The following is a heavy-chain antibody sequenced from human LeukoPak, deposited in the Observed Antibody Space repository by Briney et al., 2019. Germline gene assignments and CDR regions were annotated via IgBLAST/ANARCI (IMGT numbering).Heavy chain of an antibody. Sequence: ASVKVSCKASGYTFTSYDINWVRQATGQGLEWMGWMNPNSGNTGYAQKFQGRVTMTRNTSISTAYMELSSLRSEDTAVYYCARVKHGWFGELFHYWGQGTLVTVSS. D-gene: IGHD3-10*01. J-gene: IGHJ4*02. CDR3: ARVKHGWFGELFHY. V-gene: IGHV1-8*01. CDR1: GYTFTSYD. CDR2: MNPNSGNT.